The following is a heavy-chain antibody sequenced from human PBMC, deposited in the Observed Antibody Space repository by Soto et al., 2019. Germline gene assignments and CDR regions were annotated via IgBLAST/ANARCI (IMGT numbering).Heavy chain of an antibody. D-gene: IGHD3-3*01. CDR1: GYSFTSYW. CDR2: IDPSDSYT. V-gene: IGHV5-10-1*01. CDR3: ARREAIFPHGMDV. Sequence: GESLKISCKGSGYSFTSYWISWVRQMPGKGLEWMGRIDPSDSYTKYSPSFQVNVTISADRSISTAYLQWSSLKASDTAMYYCARREAIFPHGMDVWGQGTTVTVSS. J-gene: IGHJ6*02.